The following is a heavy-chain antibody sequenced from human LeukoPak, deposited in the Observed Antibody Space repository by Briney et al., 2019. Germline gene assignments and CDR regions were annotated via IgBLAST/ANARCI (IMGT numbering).Heavy chain of an antibody. CDR2: IKQDGSEK. CDR3: ARDLGPIYSSSWYEMDY. V-gene: IGHV3-7*01. Sequence: GGSLRLSCAASGFTFSSYWMSWVRQAPGKGLEWVANIKQDGSEKYYVDSVKGRFTISRDNAKNSLYLQMNSLRAEDTAVYYCARDLGPIYSSSWYEMDYWGQGTLVTVSS. CDR1: GFTFSSYW. J-gene: IGHJ4*02. D-gene: IGHD6-13*01.